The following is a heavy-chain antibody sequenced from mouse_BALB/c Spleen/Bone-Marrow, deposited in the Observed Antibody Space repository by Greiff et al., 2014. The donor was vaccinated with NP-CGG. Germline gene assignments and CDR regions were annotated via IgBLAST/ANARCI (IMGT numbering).Heavy chain of an antibody. D-gene: IGHD2-4*01. J-gene: IGHJ2*01. CDR1: GYTFTNYW. Sequence: LQESGAELAKPGASVKMSCKASGYTFTNYWMHWVKQRPGQGLEWIGYINLSTGHTEYNQKFKDKATLTADKSSSTAYMQLSSLTSEDSAVYYCARDDYGDYWGQGTTLTVSS. CDR3: ARDDYGDY. V-gene: IGHV1-7*01. CDR2: INLSTGHT.